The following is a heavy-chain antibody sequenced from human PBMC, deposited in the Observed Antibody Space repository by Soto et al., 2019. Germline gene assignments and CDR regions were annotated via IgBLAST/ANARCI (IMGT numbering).Heavy chain of an antibody. Sequence: QVQVVQSGDEVKETGASVRVSCKTSGYSFTAYGITWVRQAPGQGREWLGWISCYNGKTKYAQKAQGRVTMTTDTYTSKAYMEVGSLSSDDTAIYYCARDAPPTDLRYFVWHNYDYNGMDVWGQGTTVTVSS. D-gene: IGHD3-9*01. CDR3: ARDAPPTDLRYFVWHNYDYNGMDV. CDR2: ISCYNGKT. J-gene: IGHJ6*02. CDR1: GYSFTAYG. V-gene: IGHV1-18*01.